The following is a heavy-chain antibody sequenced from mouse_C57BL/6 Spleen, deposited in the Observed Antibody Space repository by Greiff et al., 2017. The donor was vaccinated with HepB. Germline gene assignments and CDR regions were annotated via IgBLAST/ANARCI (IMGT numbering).Heavy chain of an antibody. J-gene: IGHJ1*03. V-gene: IGHV2-9-1*01. CDR2: IWTGGGT. CDR3: AANPNWYFDV. D-gene: IGHD1-1*01. CDR1: GFSLTSYA. Sequence: VKVEESGPGLVAPSQSLSITCTVSGFSLTSYAISWVRQPPGKGLEWLEVIWTGGGTNYNSALKSRLSISKDNSKSQVFLKMNSLQTDDTARYYCAANPNWYFDVWGTGTTVTVSS.